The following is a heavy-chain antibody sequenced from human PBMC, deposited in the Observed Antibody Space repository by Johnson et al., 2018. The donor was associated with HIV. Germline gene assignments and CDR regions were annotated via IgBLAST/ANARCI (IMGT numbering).Heavy chain of an antibody. J-gene: IGHJ3*02. CDR1: GFTFSSYA. D-gene: IGHD3-16*01. Sequence: QVQLVESGGGLIQPGGSLRLSCAASGFTFSSYAMHWVRQAPGKGLEWVAVISYDGSDKYYAASVKGRFTISRDSSKNTLYLQMNTLSADDTAVYYCARGSRYTHDNDDVYLLQAFDIWGQGTMVTASA. CDR3: ARGSRYTHDNDDVYLLQAFDI. V-gene: IGHV3-30*04. CDR2: ISYDGSDK.